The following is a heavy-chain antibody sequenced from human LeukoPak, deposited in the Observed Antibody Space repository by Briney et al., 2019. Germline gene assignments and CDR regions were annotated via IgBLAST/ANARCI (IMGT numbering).Heavy chain of an antibody. V-gene: IGHV3-21*01. CDR2: ISSSSSYI. D-gene: IGHD6-13*01. CDR3: AREGNIAVAPSDY. J-gene: IGHJ4*02. Sequence: PGGSLRLSCAASGFTFSSYSMNWVRQAPGKGLEWVSSISSSSSYIYYVDSVKGRFTISRDNAKNSLYLQMNSLRAEDTAVYYCAREGNIAVAPSDYWGQGTLVTVSS. CDR1: GFTFSSYS.